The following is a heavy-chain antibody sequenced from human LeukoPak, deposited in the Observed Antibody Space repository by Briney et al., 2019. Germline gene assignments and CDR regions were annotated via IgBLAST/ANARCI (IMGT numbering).Heavy chain of an antibody. CDR2: ISYDGGNK. Sequence: GGSLRLSCAVSGFTFSNYGMQWVRQAPGKGLEWLALISYDGGNKYYTDSVKGRFTISRDNSKNTLYLQMNSLRAEDTAVYYCARDGVWYDCSGGSCHIYYFDYWGQGTLVTVSP. D-gene: IGHD2-15*01. J-gene: IGHJ4*02. CDR3: ARDGVWYDCSGGSCHIYYFDY. V-gene: IGHV3-30*19. CDR1: GFTFSNYG.